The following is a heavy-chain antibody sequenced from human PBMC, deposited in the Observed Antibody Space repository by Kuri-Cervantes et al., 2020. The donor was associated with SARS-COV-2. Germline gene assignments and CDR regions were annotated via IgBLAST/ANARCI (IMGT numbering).Heavy chain of an antibody. J-gene: IGHJ3*02. D-gene: IGHD6-6*01. V-gene: IGHV1-46*01. CDR2: INPSGGNT. CDR1: GYTFTSYY. Sequence: ASVKVSCKASGYTFTSYYMHWVRQAPGQGLEWMGIINPSGGNTNYAQKLQGRVTMTTDTSTSTAYMELRSLRSDDTAVYYCASSQYSSSSLAFDIWGQGTMVTVSS. CDR3: ASSQYSSSSLAFDI.